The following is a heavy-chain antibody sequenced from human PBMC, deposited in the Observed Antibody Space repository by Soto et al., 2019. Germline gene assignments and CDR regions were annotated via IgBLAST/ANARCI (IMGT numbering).Heavy chain of an antibody. CDR3: AREGVVGATAFDY. CDR2: ISSSSSTI. J-gene: IGHJ4*02. Sequence: GSLRLSCAASGFTFSSYSMNWVRQAPGKGLEWVSYISSSSSTIYYADSVKGRFTISRDNAKNSLYLQMNSLRAEDTAVYYCAREGVVGATAFDYWGQGTLVTVSS. V-gene: IGHV3-48*04. D-gene: IGHD1-26*01. CDR1: GFTFSSYS.